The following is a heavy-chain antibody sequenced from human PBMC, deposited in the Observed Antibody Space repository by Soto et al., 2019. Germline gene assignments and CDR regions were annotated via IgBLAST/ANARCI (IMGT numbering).Heavy chain of an antibody. CDR2: ISAYNGNT. Sequence: ASVKVSCKASGYTFTSYGISWVRQAPGQGLEWMGWISAYNGNTNYAQKLQGRVTMTTDTSTSTAYMELRSLRSDDTAVYYCARGVAYDFWTRPTKYNWFDPWGQGTLVTVSS. D-gene: IGHD3-3*01. CDR1: GYTFTSYG. J-gene: IGHJ5*02. CDR3: ARGVAYDFWTRPTKYNWFDP. V-gene: IGHV1-18*01.